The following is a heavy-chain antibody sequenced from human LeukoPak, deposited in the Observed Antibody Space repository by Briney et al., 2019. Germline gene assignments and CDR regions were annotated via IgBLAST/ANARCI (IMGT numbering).Heavy chain of an antibody. V-gene: IGHV3-21*04. D-gene: IGHD3-3*01. CDR1: GFTFSSYS. CDR2: ISSSSSYI. J-gene: IGHJ6*03. CDR3: ARDKVRFLEWFRPTLLGHMDV. Sequence: GGSLRLSCAASGFTFSSYSMNWVRQAPGKGLEWVSSISSSSSYIYYADSVKGRFTISRDNAKNSLYLQMNSLRAEDTALYYCARDKVRFLEWFRPTLLGHMDVWGKGTTVTVSS.